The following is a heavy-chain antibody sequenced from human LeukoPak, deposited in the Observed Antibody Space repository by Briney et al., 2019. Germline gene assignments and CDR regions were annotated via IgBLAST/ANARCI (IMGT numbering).Heavy chain of an antibody. CDR3: ARDTALIITPGGPDY. D-gene: IGHD2-8*02. V-gene: IGHV1-18*01. J-gene: IGHJ4*02. CDR2: ISAYNGDT. Sequence: GASVKVSCKASGYIFASYGISWVRQAPGQGLERMGWISAYNGDTKYAQNLQGRVTLTTDTSTGTAYMELRSLTSDDTALYYCARDTALIITPGGPDYWGRGTLTTVSS. CDR1: GYIFASYG.